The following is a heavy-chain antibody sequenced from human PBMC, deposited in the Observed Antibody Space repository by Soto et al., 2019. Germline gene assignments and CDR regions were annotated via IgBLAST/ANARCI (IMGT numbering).Heavy chain of an antibody. Sequence: GGSLRLSCAASGFTFSSYEMNWVRQAPGKGLEWVSYISSSGSTIYYADSVKGRFTISRDNAKNSLYLQMNSLRAEDTAVYYCASWRECSSTSCHYYYYGMDVWGQGTTVTVSS. V-gene: IGHV3-48*03. CDR2: ISSSGSTI. J-gene: IGHJ6*02. CDR1: GFTFSSYE. CDR3: ASWRECSSTSCHYYYYGMDV. D-gene: IGHD2-2*01.